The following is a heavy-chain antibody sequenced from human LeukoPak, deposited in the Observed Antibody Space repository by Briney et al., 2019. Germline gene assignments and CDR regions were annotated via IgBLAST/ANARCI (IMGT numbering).Heavy chain of an antibody. CDR1: GFTFSSSA. Sequence: PGRSLRLSCAASGFTFSSSAMQWVRQAPGKGLEWVAVISYDGSKKYYADSVKGRFTISRDDSKNTLYLQMNSLRGEDTAVYHCAGSRSASTSGWYDYFDYWGRGTLVTVSS. D-gene: IGHD6-19*01. V-gene: IGHV3-30*04. CDR3: AGSRSASTSGWYDYFDY. CDR2: ISYDGSKK. J-gene: IGHJ4*02.